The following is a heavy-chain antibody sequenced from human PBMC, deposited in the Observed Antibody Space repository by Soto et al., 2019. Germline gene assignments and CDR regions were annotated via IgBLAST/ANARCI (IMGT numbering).Heavy chain of an antibody. V-gene: IGHV3-66*01. CDR3: TRDSSYYGAGRGVLDY. CDR2: IYSGGNT. CDR1: GCTVINNY. J-gene: IGHJ4*02. Sequence: GGSLRLSCAVSGCTVINNYMSWVRQAPGRGLEWVSVIYSGGNTDYAESVRGRFTVSRDTSKNTLYLQMNSLRAEDTAIYYCTRDSSYYGAGRGVLDYWGQGTPVTVSS. D-gene: IGHD3-10*01.